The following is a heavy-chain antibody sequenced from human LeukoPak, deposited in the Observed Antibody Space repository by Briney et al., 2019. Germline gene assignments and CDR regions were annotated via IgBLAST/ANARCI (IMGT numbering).Heavy chain of an antibody. D-gene: IGHD5-24*01. J-gene: IGHJ4*02. CDR1: GGSISTYH. CDR3: ARDRSNGYNLFDY. V-gene: IGHV4-59*01. Sequence: PSETVSLTCTVSGGSISTYHWSWIRQPPGKGLEWIGDIYYSGSTNYNPSLKSRVTISVDTSKNQFSLNLSSVTAADTAVYYCARDRSNGYNLFDYWGQGTLVTVSS. CDR2: IYYSGST.